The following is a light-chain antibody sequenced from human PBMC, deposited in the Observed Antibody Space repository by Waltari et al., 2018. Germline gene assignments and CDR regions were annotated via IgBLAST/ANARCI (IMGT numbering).Light chain of an antibody. CDR2: DVS. Sequence: SALTQPRSVSGSPGQSVTISCPGTSSDVGGYTSVSWYQQDPGKAPKLLIFDVSERPSGVSDRFSGSKSGNTASLTISGLQAEDEADYHCCSFAAGNTVIFGGGTKLTVV. V-gene: IGLV2-11*01. CDR3: CSFAAGNTVI. CDR1: SSDVGGYTS. J-gene: IGLJ2*01.